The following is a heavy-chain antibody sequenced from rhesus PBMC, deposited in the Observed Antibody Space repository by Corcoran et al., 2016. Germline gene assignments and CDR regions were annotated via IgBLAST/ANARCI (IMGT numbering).Heavy chain of an antibody. CDR3: AKALPTYYNFWTGPFDF. D-gene: IGHD3-3*01. Sequence: EVQLVETGGGLVQPGGSLKLSCAASGFTFSSYGMSWVRQAPGKGLGWVSAFISSGGSTYYADSVKGRFTISRENSKTTLSLQMNSLRAEDTAVYYCAKALPTYYNFWTGPFDFWGQGLRVTVSS. V-gene: IGHV3S5*01. CDR2: FISSGGST. CDR1: GFTFSSYG. J-gene: IGHJ3*01.